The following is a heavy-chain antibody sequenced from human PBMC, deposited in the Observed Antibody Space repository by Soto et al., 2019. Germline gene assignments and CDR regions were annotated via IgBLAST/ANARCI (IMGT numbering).Heavy chain of an antibody. V-gene: IGHV4-30-2*01. J-gene: IGHJ4*02. D-gene: IGHD3-22*01. CDR3: ASSTYYYDSLGWDY. CDR2: IYHSGST. CDR1: GGSISSGGYS. Sequence: QLPLQESGSGLVKPSQTLSLTCAVSGGSISSGGYSWSWIRQPPGKGLEWIGYIYHSGSTYYNPSLKSRVNISVDRSKNQFSLKLSSVTAADTAVYYCASSTYYYDSLGWDYWGQGTLVTVSS.